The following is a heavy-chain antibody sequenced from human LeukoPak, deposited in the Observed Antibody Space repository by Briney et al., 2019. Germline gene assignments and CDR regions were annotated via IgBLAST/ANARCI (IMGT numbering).Heavy chain of an antibody. CDR2: ISYDGSNK. J-gene: IGHJ4*02. CDR1: GFTFSSYA. CDR3: ARGYSSGWPTSGFDY. Sequence: GRSLRLSCAASGFTFSSYAMHWVRQAPGKGLEWVAVISYDGSNKYYADSVKGRFTISRDNSKNTLYLQMNSLRAEDTAVYYCARGYSSGWPTSGFDYWGQGTLVTVSS. D-gene: IGHD6-19*01. V-gene: IGHV3-30*14.